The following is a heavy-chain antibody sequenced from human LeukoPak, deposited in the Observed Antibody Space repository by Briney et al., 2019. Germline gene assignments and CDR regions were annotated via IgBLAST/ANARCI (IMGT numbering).Heavy chain of an antibody. Sequence: PGGSLRLSCAASGSTFGNYYMSWVRQAPGKGLEWVSVIYSGGSTYYADSVKGRFTISRDNSKDTLYLQMNSLRAEDTAVYYCARGIRYYYYGMDVWGQGTTVTVSS. J-gene: IGHJ6*02. V-gene: IGHV3-53*01. CDR2: IYSGGST. CDR3: ARGIRYYYYGMDV. CDR1: GSTFGNYY. D-gene: IGHD1-14*01.